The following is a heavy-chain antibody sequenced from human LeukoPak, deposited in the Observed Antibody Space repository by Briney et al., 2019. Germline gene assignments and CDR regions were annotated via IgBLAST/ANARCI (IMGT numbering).Heavy chain of an antibody. CDR2: ARDKANSYTT. D-gene: IGHD6-13*01. V-gene: IGHV3-72*01. CDR1: GFTFSDHY. CDR3: ARATGSSWRHFDY. J-gene: IGHJ4*02. Sequence: GGSLRLSCAASGFTFSDHYMDWVRQAPGKGLEWVGRARDKANSYTTDYAASVKGRFTISRDELKNSVYLQVNSLKTEDTAVYYCARATGSSWRHFDYWGQGTLVTVSS.